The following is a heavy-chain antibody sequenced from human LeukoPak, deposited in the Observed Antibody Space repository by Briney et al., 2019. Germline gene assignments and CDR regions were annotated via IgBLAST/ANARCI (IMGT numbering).Heavy chain of an antibody. CDR3: ARNTRRDGYNFIDY. CDR1: GGTFSSYA. CDR2: IIPILGIA. Sequence: GASVKVSCKASGGTFSSYAISWVRQAPGQGLEWMGRIIPILGIANYAQKFQGRVTITADKFTSTAYMELSSLRSEDTAVYYCARNTRRDGYNFIDYWGQGTLVTVSS. D-gene: IGHD5-24*01. J-gene: IGHJ4*02. V-gene: IGHV1-69*04.